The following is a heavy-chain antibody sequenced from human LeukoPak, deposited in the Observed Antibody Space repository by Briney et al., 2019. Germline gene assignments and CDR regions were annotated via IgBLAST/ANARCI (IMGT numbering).Heavy chain of an antibody. Sequence: SETLSLTCTVSGGSISSSSFYWGWIRQPPGKGLEWIGSISYSGITYYNPSLKSRLTISVDTSKKQFSLKLSSVTAADTAVYYCARDSRSKAAAGTNWFDPWGQGTLVTVSS. J-gene: IGHJ5*02. CDR2: ISYSGIT. D-gene: IGHD6-13*01. CDR1: GGSISSSSFY. V-gene: IGHV4-39*07. CDR3: ARDSRSKAAAGTNWFDP.